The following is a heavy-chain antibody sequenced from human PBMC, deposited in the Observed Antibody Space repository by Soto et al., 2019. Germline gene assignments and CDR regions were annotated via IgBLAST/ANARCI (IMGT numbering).Heavy chain of an antibody. Sequence: LRLSCAASGFTFSSYAMSWVRQAPGKGLEWVSAISGSGGSTYYADSVKGRFTISRDNSKNTLYLQMNSLRAEDTAVYYCAKDSDYDILTSYLDYWGQGTLVTVSS. V-gene: IGHV3-23*01. CDR3: AKDSDYDILTSYLDY. CDR1: GFTFSSYA. D-gene: IGHD3-9*01. J-gene: IGHJ4*02. CDR2: ISGSGGST.